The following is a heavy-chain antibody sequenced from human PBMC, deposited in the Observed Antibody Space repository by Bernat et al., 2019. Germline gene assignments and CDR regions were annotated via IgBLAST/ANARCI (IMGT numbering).Heavy chain of an antibody. CDR3: ARVRDDYGDSDYYYGMDV. J-gene: IGHJ6*02. Sequence: QVQLVQSGAEVKKPGASVKVSCKASGYTFTGYYMHWVRQAPGQGLEWMGWINPNSGGTNYAQKCQGWVTMTRDTSISTAYMELSRLRSDDTAVYYCARVRDDYGDSDYYYGMDVWGQGTTVTVSS. CDR2: INPNSGGT. D-gene: IGHD4-17*01. V-gene: IGHV1-2*04. CDR1: GYTFTGYY.